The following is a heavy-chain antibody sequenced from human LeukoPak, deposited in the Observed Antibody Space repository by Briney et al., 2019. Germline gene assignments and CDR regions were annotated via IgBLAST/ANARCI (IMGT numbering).Heavy chain of an antibody. CDR3: AKDATPTYWYYDFWSGVPH. J-gene: IGHJ4*02. D-gene: IGHD3-3*01. V-gene: IGHV3-23*01. CDR1: GFTFSSYA. Sequence: GGSLRLSCAASGFTFSSYAMSWVRQAPGKGLEWVSAISGSGGSTYYADSVKGRFTISRDNSKNTLYLQMNSLRAEDTAVYYCAKDATPTYWYYDFWSGVPHWGQGTLVTVSS. CDR2: ISGSGGST.